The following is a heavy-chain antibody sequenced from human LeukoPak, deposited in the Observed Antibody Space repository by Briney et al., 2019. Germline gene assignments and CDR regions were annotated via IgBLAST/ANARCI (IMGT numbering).Heavy chain of an antibody. V-gene: IGHV1-18*01. CDR1: GYTFTSYG. CDR2: ISAYNGNT. D-gene: IGHD3-10*01. Sequence: ASVKVSCKASGYTFTSYGISWVRQAPGQGLEWMGWISAYNGNTNYAQKLQGRVTMTTDTSTSTVYMELRSLRSDDTAVYYCARDLRSGSYYVDYWGQGTLVTVSS. J-gene: IGHJ4*02. CDR3: ARDLRSGSYYVDY.